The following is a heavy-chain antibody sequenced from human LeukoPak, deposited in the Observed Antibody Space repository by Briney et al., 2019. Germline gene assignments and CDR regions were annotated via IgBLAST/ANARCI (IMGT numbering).Heavy chain of an antibody. D-gene: IGHD1-1*01. J-gene: IGHJ4*02. CDR1: GFTFSSYA. Sequence: GGSLRLSCVASGFTFSSYAVSWFRQAPGNWLEWVSTVGRSGVDTYYADSVRGRFTISKDSSKNTLQMNSLSAEDTAIYYCVKHSGGVYGNSDSWGQGILVTVSS. CDR2: VGRSGVDT. V-gene: IGHV3-23*01. CDR3: VKHSGGVYGNSDS.